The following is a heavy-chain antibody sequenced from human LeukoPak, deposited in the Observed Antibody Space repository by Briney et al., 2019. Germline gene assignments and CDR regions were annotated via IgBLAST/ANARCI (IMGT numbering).Heavy chain of an antibody. CDR2: ITGSGDTT. CDR3: ARDGYDSSGYLNWFDP. J-gene: IGHJ5*02. CDR1: GFTFSSYA. V-gene: IGHV3-23*01. D-gene: IGHD3-22*01. Sequence: PGGSLRLSCAASGFTFSSYAVTWVRQAPGKGLEWVSGITGSGDTTFYPDTVKGRFTISRDNSKNTLYLQMNSMSAEDAAVYYCARDGYDSSGYLNWFDPWGQGALVTVSS.